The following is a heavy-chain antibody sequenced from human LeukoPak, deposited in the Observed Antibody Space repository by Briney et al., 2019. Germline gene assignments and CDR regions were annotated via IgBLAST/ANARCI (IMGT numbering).Heavy chain of an antibody. D-gene: IGHD6-13*01. Sequence: SETLSLTCTVSGGSISSYYWSWIRQPPGKGLEWIGYIYYSGSTNYNPSLKSRVTISVDTSKNQFSLKLSSVTAADTAVYYCARPGIAAAGTDAFDIWGQGTMVTVSS. J-gene: IGHJ3*02. CDR2: IYYSGST. CDR1: GGSISSYY. CDR3: ARPGIAAAGTDAFDI. V-gene: IGHV4-59*08.